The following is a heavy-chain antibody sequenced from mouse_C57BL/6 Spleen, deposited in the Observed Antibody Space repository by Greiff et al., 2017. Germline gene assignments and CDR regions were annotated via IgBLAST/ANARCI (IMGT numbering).Heavy chain of an antibody. Sequence: VQVVESGAELVKPGASVKLSCKASGYTFTSYWMHWVKQRPGRGLEWIGRIDPNSGGTKYNEKFKSKATLTVDKPSSTAYMQLSSLTSEDSAVYYCARHGSSLYWYFDVWGTGTTVTVSS. CDR2: IDPNSGGT. J-gene: IGHJ1*03. D-gene: IGHD1-1*01. CDR1: GYTFTSYW. CDR3: ARHGSSLYWYFDV. V-gene: IGHV1-72*01.